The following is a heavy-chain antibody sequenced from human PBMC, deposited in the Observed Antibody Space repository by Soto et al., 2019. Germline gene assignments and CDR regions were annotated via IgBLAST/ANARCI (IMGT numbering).Heavy chain of an antibody. V-gene: IGHV3-23*01. CDR3: AKIRGSGSKTNLIFDV. Sequence: EVQVLESGGGLVQPGGSLSLTFATSGFPFISYAMSWVRQAPGKGLEWVSTIHGGGDYTHYTDSVKGWFTSARDNSRNRLYLQMNTLRPEHTAVYYCAKIRGSGSKTNLIFDVWGRVTLVCVAS. CDR1: GFPFISYA. CDR2: IHGGGDYT. J-gene: IGHJ2*01. D-gene: IGHD1-26*01.